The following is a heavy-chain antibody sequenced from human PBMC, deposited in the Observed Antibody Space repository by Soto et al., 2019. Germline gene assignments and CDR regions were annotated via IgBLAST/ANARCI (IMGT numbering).Heavy chain of an antibody. CDR2: IYYSGTS. Sequence: PSQTMSLTLTRSGSSIRVTDYYWGWIRQPPGKGLEWIWTIYYSGTSYHNPSLKSRVTISVDTSKNHFSLKLSSVTAADTAVYYCARGRFSMVRGIPGYWGQG. CDR1: GSSIRVTDYY. J-gene: IGHJ4*02. V-gene: IGHV4-39*02. D-gene: IGHD3-10*01. CDR3: ARGRFSMVRGIPGY.